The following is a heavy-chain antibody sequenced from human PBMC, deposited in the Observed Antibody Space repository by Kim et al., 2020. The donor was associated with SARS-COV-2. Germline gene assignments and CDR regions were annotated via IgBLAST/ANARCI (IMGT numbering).Heavy chain of an antibody. V-gene: IGHV3-15*01. D-gene: IGHD3-10*01. J-gene: IGHJ4*02. CDR3: TSGLWFGEPSPSDY. Sequence: PVKGRFTNARDDSKNTLYLQMNRLKTEDTAVYYCTSGLWFGEPSPSDYWGQGTLVTVSS.